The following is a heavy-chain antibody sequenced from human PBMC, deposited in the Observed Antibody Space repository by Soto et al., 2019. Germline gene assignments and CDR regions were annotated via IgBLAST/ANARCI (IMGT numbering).Heavy chain of an antibody. V-gene: IGHV3-21*01. CDR3: AREYSSSWYGFDY. D-gene: IGHD6-13*01. J-gene: IGHJ4*02. CDR2: ISSSSSYI. CDR1: GFTFSSYS. Sequence: EVQLVESGGGLVKPGGSLRLSCAASGFTFSSYSMNWVRQAPGKGLEWVSSISSSSSYIYDADSVKGRFTISRDNAKNSLYLQMNSLRAEDTAVYYCAREYSSSWYGFDYWGQGTLVTVSS.